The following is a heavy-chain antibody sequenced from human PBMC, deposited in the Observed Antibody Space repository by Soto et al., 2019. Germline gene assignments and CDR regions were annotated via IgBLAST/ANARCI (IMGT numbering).Heavy chain of an antibody. CDR1: GDSVSSGSHH. Sequence: QVQLQESGPGLVRPSETLSLTCTVAGDSVSSGSHHWNWIRQAPGKGLEWIGSIYFTGRTNNNTSLKSRVTISVDTSKNHLSLNLTSVTAADTAVYYCARDLVAIGGRVYAFDLWGQGTMVTVSS. CDR3: ARDLVAIGGRVYAFDL. CDR2: IYFTGRT. D-gene: IGHD2-21*01. V-gene: IGHV4-61*03. J-gene: IGHJ3*01.